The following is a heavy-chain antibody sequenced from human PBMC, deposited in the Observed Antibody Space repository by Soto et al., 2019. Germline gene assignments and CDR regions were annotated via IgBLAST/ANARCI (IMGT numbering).Heavy chain of an antibody. V-gene: IGHV3-23*01. D-gene: IGHD6-19*01. CDR2: ISGSGDSA. Sequence: PVGSLRLSCAPSVFIFRDYAMNCVRQSPGKGLEWVSDISGSGDSARYADSVKGRFTISRDNSRNTLYLQINSLRVDDTAVYYCGKERRGSGWSLCNFWRQGTLVTASS. CDR1: VFIFRDYA. J-gene: IGHJ4*02. CDR3: GKERRGSGWSLCNF.